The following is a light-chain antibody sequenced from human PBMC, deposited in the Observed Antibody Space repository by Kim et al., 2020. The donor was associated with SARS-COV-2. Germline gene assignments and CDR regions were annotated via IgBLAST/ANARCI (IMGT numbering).Light chain of an antibody. J-gene: IGLJ1*01. Sequence: SYELTQPPSVSVSPGQTASITCSGYKLGDKHVSWYQQKPGQSPVVVIYQDNQRPSGIPERFSGSNSGNTATLTITGTQAMDEADYYCQAWDSSTQNYVFGTGTKVTVL. CDR1: KLGDKH. CDR3: QAWDSSTQNYV. V-gene: IGLV3-1*01. CDR2: QDN.